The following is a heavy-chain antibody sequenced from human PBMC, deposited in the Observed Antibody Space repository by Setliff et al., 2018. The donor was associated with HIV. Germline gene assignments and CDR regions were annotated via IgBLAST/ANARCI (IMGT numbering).Heavy chain of an antibody. CDR2: ISYDGSNK. CDR3: AKGAGWELPMDHDAFDI. CDR1: GFTFSSYG. D-gene: IGHD1-26*01. J-gene: IGHJ3*02. V-gene: IGHV3-30*18. Sequence: GGSLRLSCAASGFTFSSYGMHWVRQAPGKGLEWVAVISYDGSNKYYADSVKGRFTISRDNSKNTLYLQMNSLRAEDTAVYYCAKGAGWELPMDHDAFDIWGQGTVVTVSS.